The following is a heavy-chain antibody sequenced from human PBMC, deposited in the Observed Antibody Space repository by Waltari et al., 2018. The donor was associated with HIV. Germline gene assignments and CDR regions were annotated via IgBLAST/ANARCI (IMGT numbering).Heavy chain of an antibody. J-gene: IGHJ4*02. D-gene: IGHD6-6*01. CDR1: GYTFTSYA. V-gene: IGHV1-3*01. CDR2: INADKSNT. CDR3: ARDQGQLVLDY. Sequence: QVQLVQSGAEVKKPGASVKVSCKASGYTFTSYAMHWVRQAPGQRLEWMGWINADKSNTKYSQKFQGRVTITRDTSASTAYMELSSLRSEDTAVYYCARDQGQLVLDYWGQGTLVTVSS.